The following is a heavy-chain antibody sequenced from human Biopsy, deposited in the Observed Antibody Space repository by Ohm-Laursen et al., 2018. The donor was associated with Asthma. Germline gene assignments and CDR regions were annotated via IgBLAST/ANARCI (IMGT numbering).Heavy chain of an antibody. Sequence: ASVKVSCKTSGYTFNSAGITWVRQAPGQGLEWMGWISVYSGNTKVAQKLQDRVTMITDTSTSTAYMELRSLRSDDTAVYFCARAVDYSHFYGIDVWGQGTTVTVS. CDR1: GYTFNSAG. J-gene: IGHJ6*02. D-gene: IGHD3-10*01. CDR2: ISVYSGNT. V-gene: IGHV1-18*01. CDR3: ARAVDYSHFYGIDV.